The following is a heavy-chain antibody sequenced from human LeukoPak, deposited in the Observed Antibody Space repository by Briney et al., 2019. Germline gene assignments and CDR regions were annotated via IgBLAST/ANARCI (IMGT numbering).Heavy chain of an antibody. CDR3: VGQERPDFDY. CDR1: GDSVSGTSVA. V-gene: IGHV6-1*01. Sequence: SQTLSLTCGISGDSVSGTSVAWYSIRQSPTRGLEWLGRAYYRSKWHIDYAVSVKSRITTSPDTCKNQVSLELNSVTPEDTAVYYCVGQERPDFDYWGQGTPVTVSA. CDR2: AYYRSKWHI. J-gene: IGHJ4*02. D-gene: IGHD1-26*01.